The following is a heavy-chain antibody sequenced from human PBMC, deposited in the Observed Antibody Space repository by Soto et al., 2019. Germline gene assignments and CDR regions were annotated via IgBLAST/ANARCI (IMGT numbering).Heavy chain of an antibody. J-gene: IGHJ5*02. CDR3: AKVYGFWVGSSSRYNWFDP. V-gene: IGHV3-23*01. Sequence: EVQLLESGGGLVQPGGSLRLSCAASGFTFSSYGMSWVRQAPGKGLEWVSGISGSGGSTYYADSVKGRFTISRDNSKNTLYLQMNSLRAEDTAVYYCAKVYGFWVGSSSRYNWFDPWGQGTLVTVSS. D-gene: IGHD6-6*01. CDR2: ISGSGGST. CDR1: GFTFSSYG.